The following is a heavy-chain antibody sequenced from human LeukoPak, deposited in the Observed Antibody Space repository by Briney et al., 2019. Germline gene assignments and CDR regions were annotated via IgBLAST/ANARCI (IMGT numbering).Heavy chain of an antibody. CDR3: ARAPPAGSYSGSYDY. D-gene: IGHD1-26*01. CDR1: GFTFSSYG. Sequence: GGSLRLSCAASGFTFSSYGMHWVRQAPGQGLEWMGIINPSGGSTSYAQKFQGRVTMTRDMSTSTVYMELSSLRSEDTAVYYCARAPPAGSYSGSYDYWGQGTLVTVSS. J-gene: IGHJ4*02. V-gene: IGHV1-46*01. CDR2: INPSGGST.